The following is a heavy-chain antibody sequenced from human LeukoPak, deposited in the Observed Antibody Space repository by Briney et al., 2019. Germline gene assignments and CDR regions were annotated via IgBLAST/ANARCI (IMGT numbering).Heavy chain of an antibody. J-gene: IGHJ4*02. Sequence: SQTLSLTCTVPGGSISSYYWSWIRQPPGKGLEWIGYIYYSGSTNYNPSLKSRVTISVDTSKNQFSLKLSSVTAADAAVYYCARENYYDSSGSFDYWGQGTLVTVSS. D-gene: IGHD3-22*01. CDR2: IYYSGST. V-gene: IGHV4-59*01. CDR1: GGSISSYY. CDR3: ARENYYDSSGSFDY.